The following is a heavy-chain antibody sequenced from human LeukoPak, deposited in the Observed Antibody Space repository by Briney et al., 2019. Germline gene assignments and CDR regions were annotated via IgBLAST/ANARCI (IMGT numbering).Heavy chain of an antibody. Sequence: GGSLRLSCAASGFTFSSYAMSWVRQAPGKGLEWVSAVSGSGGSTYYADSVKGRFTISRENAKNFLFLQMNSLRAGDTAVYYCARGSCSTNNCYERIRGLDVWGQGTMVTVSS. CDR2: VSGSGGST. D-gene: IGHD2-2*01. V-gene: IGHV3-23*01. CDR3: ARGSCSTNNCYERIRGLDV. CDR1: GFTFSSYA. J-gene: IGHJ6*02.